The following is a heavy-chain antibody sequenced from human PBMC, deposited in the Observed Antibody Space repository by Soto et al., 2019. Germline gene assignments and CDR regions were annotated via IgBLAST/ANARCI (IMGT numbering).Heavy chain of an antibody. CDR3: AREGPYCSGGSCSPDNWFDP. Sequence: SETLSLTCTVSGCSISSYYWSWFRQPPGPGLEWIGYIYYSGSTNYNPSLKSRVTISVDTSKNQFSLKLSSVTAADTAVYYCAREGPYCSGGSCSPDNWFDPWAQGTLVTVS. CDR2: IYYSGST. J-gene: IGHJ5*02. CDR1: GCSISSYY. D-gene: IGHD2-15*01. V-gene: IGHV4-59*01.